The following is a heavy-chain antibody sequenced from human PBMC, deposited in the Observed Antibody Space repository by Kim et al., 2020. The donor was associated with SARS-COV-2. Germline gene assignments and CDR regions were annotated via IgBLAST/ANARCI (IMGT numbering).Heavy chain of an antibody. CDR3: ARDPIRGYSYGYREYYFDY. V-gene: IGHV1-46*01. J-gene: IGHJ4*02. CDR1: GYTFTSYY. Sequence: ASVKVSCKASGYTFTSYYMHWVRQAPGQGLEWMGIINPSGGSTSYAQKFQGRVTMTRDTSTSTVYMELSSLRSEDTAVYYCARDPIRGYSYGYREYYFDYWGQGTLVTVSS. D-gene: IGHD5-18*01. CDR2: INPSGGST.